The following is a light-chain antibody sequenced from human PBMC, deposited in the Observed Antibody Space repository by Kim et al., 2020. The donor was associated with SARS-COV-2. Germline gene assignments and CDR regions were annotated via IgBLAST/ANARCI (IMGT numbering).Light chain of an antibody. V-gene: IGLV1-40*01. CDR3: KSHDTSLNGWV. CDR2: GNN. CDR1: SSNIGADYN. Sequence: QSALTQPPSVSGAPGQRVTISCTGSSSNIGADYNVHWYQQLPGTAPKLLIYGNNNRPSGIPDRFSGSKSGTSASLAITGLQAEDEADYYCKSHDTSLNGWVFGGGTQLTVL. J-gene: IGLJ3*02.